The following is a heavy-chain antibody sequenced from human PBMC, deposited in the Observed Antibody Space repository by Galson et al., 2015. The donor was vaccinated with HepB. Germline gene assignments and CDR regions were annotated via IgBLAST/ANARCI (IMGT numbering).Heavy chain of an antibody. J-gene: IGHJ4*02. CDR2: ISYDGSNK. CDR3: ARDFPYGSDLARLFDY. CDR1: GFTFSSYA. V-gene: IGHV3-30*04. D-gene: IGHD3-10*01. Sequence: SLRLSCAASGFTFSSYAMHWVRQAPGKGLEWVAVISYDGSNKYYADSVKGRFTISRDNSKNTLYLQMNSLRAEDTAVYYCARDFPYGSDLARLFDYWGQGTLVTVSS.